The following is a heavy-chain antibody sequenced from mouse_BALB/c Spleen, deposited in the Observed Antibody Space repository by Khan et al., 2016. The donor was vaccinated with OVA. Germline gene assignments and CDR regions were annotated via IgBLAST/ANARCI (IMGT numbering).Heavy chain of an antibody. J-gene: IGHJ3*01. D-gene: IGHD3-2*02. CDR2: INPGSGGT. CDR1: GYAFTNYL. V-gene: IGHV1-54*01. Sequence: QVQLQQSGAELVRPGTSVKVSCKASGYAFTNYLIEWVKQRPGQGLEWIGVINPGSGGTNYNEKFKDKATLTADKSSSTAYMQLSSLTSDDSAVYFCSRSGYGFGAYWGPGTLFTVSA. CDR3: SRSGYGFGAY.